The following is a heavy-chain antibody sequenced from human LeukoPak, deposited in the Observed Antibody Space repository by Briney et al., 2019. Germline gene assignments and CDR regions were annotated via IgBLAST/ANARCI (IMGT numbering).Heavy chain of an antibody. CDR3: ARGPGRRITIFGVVIKGYYGMDV. CDR2: ISAYNGNT. Sequence: ASVKVSCKASGYTFTSYGISWLRQAPGQGLEWMGWISAYNGNTNYAQKLQGRVTMTTDTSTSTAYMELRSLRSDDTAVYYCARGPGRRITIFGVVIKGYYGMDVWGQGTTVTVSS. V-gene: IGHV1-18*01. D-gene: IGHD3-3*01. CDR1: GYTFTSYG. J-gene: IGHJ6*02.